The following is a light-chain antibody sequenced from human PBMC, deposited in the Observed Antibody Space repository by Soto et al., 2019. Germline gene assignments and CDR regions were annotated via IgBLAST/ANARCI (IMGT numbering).Light chain of an antibody. CDR1: QSISSW. Sequence: DIRMTQSPSTLSASVGDRVTITCRASQSISSWLAWYQQKPGKAPELLIYDASILESGVPSRFSGRGSGTEFTLTISSLQPDDFATYCCQQYNSYPYTFGQGTKLEIK. V-gene: IGKV1-5*01. CDR2: DAS. CDR3: QQYNSYPYT. J-gene: IGKJ2*01.